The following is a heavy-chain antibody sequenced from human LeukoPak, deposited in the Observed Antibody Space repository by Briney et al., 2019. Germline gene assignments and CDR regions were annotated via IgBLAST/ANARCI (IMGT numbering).Heavy chain of an antibody. CDR2: ISSDVPNT. V-gene: IGHV3-74*01. D-gene: IGHD7-27*01. Sequence: PGGSLRLSCAASGFTFSSSWLHWVRQAPGRGLVWVSRISSDVPNTAYGASVKGRFTISRDNAKNTLYLQMNSLRVDDTGVYYCARGDWGSALSWGRGTMVTVSS. J-gene: IGHJ3*01. CDR1: GFTFSSSW. CDR3: ARGDWGSALS.